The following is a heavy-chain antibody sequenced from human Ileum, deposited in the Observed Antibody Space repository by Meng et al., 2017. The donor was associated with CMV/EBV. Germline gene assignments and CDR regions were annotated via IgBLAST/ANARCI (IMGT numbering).Heavy chain of an antibody. CDR2: IHYSGTT. CDR1: GGSIGSDY. CDR3: ESGGVSSKWFDA. D-gene: IGHD6-6*01. J-gene: IGHJ5*02. Sequence: QVQLQESGAGLRRPSETLSLPRTVSGGSIGSDYWSWIRQPPGKGLEWIAFIHYSGTTNYSPSLKSRVTISVDTSKNQFSLNLNSVNAADTAVYYCESGGVSSKWFDAWGQGTLVTVSS. V-gene: IGHV4-59*01.